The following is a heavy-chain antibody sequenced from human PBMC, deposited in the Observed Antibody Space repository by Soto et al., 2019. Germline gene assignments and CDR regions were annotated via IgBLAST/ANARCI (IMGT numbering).Heavy chain of an antibody. D-gene: IGHD6-19*01. J-gene: IGHJ6*02. Sequence: PSETLSLTCSVSGGSVTLTSYYWGWIRQPPGKGLEWIGNVYYSGSTNYNPSLKSRVTISLDTSDNDFSLRLTSLTAADTAVYYCARVHSGWSSGHGLDVWGQGTTVTVSS. CDR1: GGSVTLTSYY. CDR2: VYYSGST. CDR3: ARVHSGWSSGHGLDV. V-gene: IGHV4-39*07.